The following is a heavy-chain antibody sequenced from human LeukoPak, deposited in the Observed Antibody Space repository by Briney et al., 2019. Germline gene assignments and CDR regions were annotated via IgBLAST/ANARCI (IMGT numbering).Heavy chain of an antibody. Sequence: PGGSLRLSCAASGFTFSNFAMRWVRQAPGKGLEWVSGISSSGGSTYYADFVKGRFTVSRDNSKNTLYLQMSSLRAEDTAVYYCARDLGFSSGWPFDYWGQGTLVTVSS. D-gene: IGHD6-19*01. V-gene: IGHV3-23*01. CDR3: ARDLGFSSGWPFDY. J-gene: IGHJ4*02. CDR1: GFTFSNFA. CDR2: ISSSGGST.